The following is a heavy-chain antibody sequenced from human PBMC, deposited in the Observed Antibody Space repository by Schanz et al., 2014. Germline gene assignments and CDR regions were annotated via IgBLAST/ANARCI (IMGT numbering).Heavy chain of an antibody. CDR2: ISGSGGTI. V-gene: IGHV3-23*01. CDR3: ARDRRNADLDY. CDR1: GFTFSTHA. D-gene: IGHD1-1*01. Sequence: EMQLLESGGGLAQPGGSLRLSCAASGFTFSTHAMSWVRQAPGKGLEWVSAISGSGGTIYYADSVKGRFTISRDNAKNSLYLEMNSLRAEDTALYYCARDRRNADLDYWGQGTLVTVSS. J-gene: IGHJ4*02.